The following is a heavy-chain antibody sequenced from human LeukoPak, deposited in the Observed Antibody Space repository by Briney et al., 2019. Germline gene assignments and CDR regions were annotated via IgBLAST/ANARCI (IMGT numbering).Heavy chain of an antibody. Sequence: GGSLRLSCAASGFTFSSYEMNWVRQAPGKGLEWVSYISSSGSTIYYADSVKGRFTISRDNAKNSLYLQMNSLRAEDTAVYYCAERGISMIGGVWGKGTTVTISS. D-gene: IGHD3-10*02. CDR1: GFTFSSYE. J-gene: IGHJ6*04. V-gene: IGHV3-48*03. CDR2: ISSSGSTI. CDR3: AERGISMIGGV.